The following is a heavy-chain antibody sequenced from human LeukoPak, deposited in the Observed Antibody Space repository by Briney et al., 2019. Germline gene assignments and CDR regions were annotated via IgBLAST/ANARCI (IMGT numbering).Heavy chain of an antibody. CDR1: GGSFSNYY. CDR2: ISYSGST. Sequence: SETLSLTCTVSGGSFSNYYWSWIRQPPGKGLEWIGYISYSGSTNYNPSLKSRVTISVDTSKNQFSLKLSSVTAADTALYYCARSVEVPYYFDCWGQGTLVTVSS. CDR3: ARSVEVPYYFDC. J-gene: IGHJ4*02. V-gene: IGHV4-59*08. D-gene: IGHD5-24*01.